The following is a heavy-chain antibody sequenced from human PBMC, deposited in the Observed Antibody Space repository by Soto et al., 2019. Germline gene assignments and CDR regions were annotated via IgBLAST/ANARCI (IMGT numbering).Heavy chain of an antibody. D-gene: IGHD1-26*01. Sequence: QVQLVQSGAEVKKPGSSVKVSCKASGGTFSSYAISWVRQAPGQGLEWMGGIIAIFGTANYAQKFQGRVTITADESTRTAYMELSSMRSEDTAVYYCARDSDYYSGSYYFDYWGQGTLVAVSS. V-gene: IGHV1-69*01. CDR2: IIAIFGTA. CDR1: GGTFSSYA. CDR3: ARDSDYYSGSYYFDY. J-gene: IGHJ4*02.